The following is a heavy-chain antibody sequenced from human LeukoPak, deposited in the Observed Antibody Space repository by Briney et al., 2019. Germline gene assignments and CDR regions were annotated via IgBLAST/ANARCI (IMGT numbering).Heavy chain of an antibody. CDR1: GFTFSSYA. D-gene: IGHD3-22*01. CDR2: ISYDGSNK. CDR3: ARVKVKGFSEVSASDNYYDSSDYLGPPDY. V-gene: IGHV3-30-3*01. J-gene: IGHJ4*02. Sequence: PGRSLRLSCAASGFTFSSYAMHWVRQAPGKGLEWVAVISYDGSNKYYADSVKGRFTISRDNSKNTLYLQMNSLRAEDTAVYYCARVKVKGFSEVSASDNYYDSSDYLGPPDYWGQGTLVTVSS.